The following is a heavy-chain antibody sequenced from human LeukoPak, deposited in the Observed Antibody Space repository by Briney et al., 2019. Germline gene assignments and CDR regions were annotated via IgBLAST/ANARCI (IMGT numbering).Heavy chain of an antibody. J-gene: IGHJ3*02. CDR1: GDSISSHY. CDR3: ARLYYYNDGGLYFGPEAFDI. CDR2: TSGTG. D-gene: IGHD3-10*01. Sequence: SETLSLTCTVSGDSISSHYLGWIRQPAGKGLEWIGITSGTGNYNPSLKSRVSMSVDTSRNLASLTLTSVTAADTAVYYCARLYYYNDGGLYFGPEAFDIWGQGTRVTVSS. V-gene: IGHV4-4*07.